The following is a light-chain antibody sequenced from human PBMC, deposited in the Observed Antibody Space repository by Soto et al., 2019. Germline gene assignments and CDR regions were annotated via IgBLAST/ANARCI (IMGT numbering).Light chain of an antibody. CDR1: QSVSSY. CDR3: QQRSNGLT. V-gene: IGKV3-11*01. J-gene: IGKJ4*01. CDR2: DAS. Sequence: EIVLTQSPATLSLSPGERATLSCRASQSVSSYLAWYQQKPGQAPRLLIFDASNRATGIPARFSGSGSGTDFPLTISSLEPEDFVVYYCQQRSNGLTFGGGTKVEIK.